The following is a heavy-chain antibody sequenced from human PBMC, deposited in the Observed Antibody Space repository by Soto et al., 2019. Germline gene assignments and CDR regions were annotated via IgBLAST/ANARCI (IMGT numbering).Heavy chain of an antibody. V-gene: IGHV4-4*02. D-gene: IGHD3-22*01. Sequence: QVQLQESGPGLVKPSGTLSLTCAVSGGSISSSYWWSWVRQPPGKGLEWIGEIYHSGNTNYNPSLKSRFTISVYKSKNQFSLKLSSVTAADTAVYYCARRRITMIVVVFDAFDIWGQGTMVTVSS. CDR1: GGSISSSYW. CDR2: IYHSGNT. CDR3: ARRRITMIVVVFDAFDI. J-gene: IGHJ3*02.